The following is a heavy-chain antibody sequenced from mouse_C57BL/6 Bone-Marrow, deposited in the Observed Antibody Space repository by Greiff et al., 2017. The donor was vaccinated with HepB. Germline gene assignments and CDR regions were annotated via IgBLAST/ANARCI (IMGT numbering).Heavy chain of an antibody. CDR2: ISDGGSYT. Sequence: EVKLQESGGGLVKPGGSLKLSCAASGFTFSSYAMSWVRQTPEKRLEWVATISDGGSYTYYPDNVKGRFTISRDNAKNNLYLQMSHLKSEDTAMYYCAREGDNYSPYYYAMDYWGQGTSVTVSS. CDR3: AREGDNYSPYYYAMDY. D-gene: IGHD6-1*02. CDR1: GFTFSSYA. V-gene: IGHV5-4*01. J-gene: IGHJ4*01.